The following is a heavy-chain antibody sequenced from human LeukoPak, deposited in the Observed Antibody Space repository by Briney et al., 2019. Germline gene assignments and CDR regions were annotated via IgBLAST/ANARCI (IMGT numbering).Heavy chain of an antibody. V-gene: IGHV4-39*07. D-gene: IGHD3-10*01. CDR2: IYHSGNT. CDR3: ARGALWFNWFDP. J-gene: IGHJ5*02. Sequence: PSETLSLTCTVSGGSISSSSYYWGWIRQPPGKGLEWIGSIYHSGNTYYNPSLKSRVTISVDTSKNQFSLKLSSVTAADTAVYYCARGALWFNWFDPWGQGTLVTVSS. CDR1: GGSISSSSYY.